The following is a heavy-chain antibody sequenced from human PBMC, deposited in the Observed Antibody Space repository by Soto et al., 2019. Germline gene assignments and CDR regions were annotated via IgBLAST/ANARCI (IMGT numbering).Heavy chain of an antibody. D-gene: IGHD2-2*01. CDR2: INHSGST. V-gene: IGHV4-34*01. CDR3: ARGEVVVVPAAIYYYYGMDV. J-gene: IGHJ6*02. CDR1: GGSFSGYY. Sequence: PSETLSLTCAVYGGSFSGYYWSWIRQPPGKGLEWIGEINHSGSTNYNPSLKSRVTISVDTSKNQFSLKLSSVTAADTAVYYCARGEVVVVPAAIYYYYGMDVWGQGTTVTVSS.